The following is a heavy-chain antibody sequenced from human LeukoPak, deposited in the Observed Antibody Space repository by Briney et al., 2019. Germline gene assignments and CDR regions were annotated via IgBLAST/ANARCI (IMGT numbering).Heavy chain of an antibody. D-gene: IGHD3-3*01. CDR1: GFTFTGRT. CDR2: IGGRDDRT. Sequence: GGSLRLSCAASGFTFTGRTMTWLRQAPGKGLEWVSIIGGRDDRTYYADSVEGRFTISRENSKNILYLHMSSLRAEDTAVYYRAKDPNPLYDFWTGYKWGQGTLVTVSS. V-gene: IGHV3-23*01. CDR3: AKDPNPLYDFWTGYK. J-gene: IGHJ4*02.